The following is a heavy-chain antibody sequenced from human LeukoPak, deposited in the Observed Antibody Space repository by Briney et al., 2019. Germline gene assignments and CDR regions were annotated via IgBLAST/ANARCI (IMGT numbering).Heavy chain of an antibody. CDR1: GYSISSGYY. V-gene: IGHV4-38-2*02. D-gene: IGHD2-21*02. Sequence: SETLSLTCSVSGYSISSGYYWGWMRQPPGQGLEWIGSVSHGGTTYYSPSLKSRVSISIDTSKNLFSLRLNSVTAADTAFYYCAREGGGGCYGVDYWGQGILVTVSS. CDR2: VSHGGTT. CDR3: AREGGGGCYGVDY. J-gene: IGHJ4*02.